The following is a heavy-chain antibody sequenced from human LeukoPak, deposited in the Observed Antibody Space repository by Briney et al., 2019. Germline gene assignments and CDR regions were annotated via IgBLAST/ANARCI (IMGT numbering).Heavy chain of an antibody. Sequence: PSQTLSLTCTVSGGSISSGDYYWSWIRQPPGKGLEWIGYIYYSGSTYYNPSLKSRVTISVDTSKNQFSPKLSSVTAADTAVYYCARVPRGLYGSAKFDYWGQGTLVTVSS. V-gene: IGHV4-30-4*01. J-gene: IGHJ4*02. CDR1: GGSISSGDYY. CDR2: IYYSGST. D-gene: IGHD3-10*01. CDR3: ARVPRGLYGSAKFDY.